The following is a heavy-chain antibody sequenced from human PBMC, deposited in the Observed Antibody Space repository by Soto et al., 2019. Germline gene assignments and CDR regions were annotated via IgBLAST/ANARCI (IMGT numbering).Heavy chain of an antibody. D-gene: IGHD1-26*01. V-gene: IGHV1-18*01. J-gene: IGHJ4*02. CDR3: ARRVVGLTRSDF. CDR2: IGAYNGDT. CDR1: GYTFTNYG. Sequence: QVQLVQSGAEVKKPGASVKVSCKASGYTFTNYGINWVRQAPGHGLEWMGWIGAYNGDTNYAQQLQGRVTMTTDTSTSTAYMELGSLRSDDTAVYYCARRVVGLTRSDFWGQGTLVTVSS.